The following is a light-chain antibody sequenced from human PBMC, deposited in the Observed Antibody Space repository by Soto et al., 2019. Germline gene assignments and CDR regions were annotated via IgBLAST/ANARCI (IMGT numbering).Light chain of an antibody. CDR3: QQYNTWPPGIT. J-gene: IGKJ4*01. CDR2: GAS. CDR1: QSVSSN. V-gene: IGKV3D-15*01. Sequence: ETVRTQSPATLSVSPGERATISCRASQSVSSNLAWYQQKPGQPPRLLIYGASARATGIPARFSGSGSGTEFTLTISSPQSEDFAIYYCQQYNTWPPGITFGGGTKVQIK.